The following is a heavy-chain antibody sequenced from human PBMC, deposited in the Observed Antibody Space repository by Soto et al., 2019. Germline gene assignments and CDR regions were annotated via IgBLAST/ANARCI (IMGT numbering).Heavy chain of an antibody. CDR3: AKASTRTMVRGVVKDY. D-gene: IGHD3-10*01. Sequence: LILSCVVSGFKFEDYAMHLVRQVPGEGLEWVSGITWNSGSVAYADSVKGRFTISRDNAKNSLFLQMNSVRAEDTALYYCAKASTRTMVRGVVKDYWGQGTLVNVSS. J-gene: IGHJ4*02. V-gene: IGHV3-9*01. CDR1: GFKFEDYA. CDR2: ITWNSGSV.